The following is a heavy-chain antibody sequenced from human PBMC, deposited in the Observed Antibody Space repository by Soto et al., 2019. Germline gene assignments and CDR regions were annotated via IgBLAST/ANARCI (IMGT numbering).Heavy chain of an antibody. CDR2: IYYSGST. V-gene: IGHV4-61*08. J-gene: IGHJ4*02. CDR1: GGSISSGGYS. CDR3: ARHRAIAVDFDY. D-gene: IGHD6-19*01. Sequence: SETLSLTCAVSGGSISSGGYSWSWIRQPPGKGLEWIGYIYYSGSTNYNPSLKSRVTISVDTSKNQFSLKLSSVTAADTAVYYCARHRAIAVDFDYWGQGTLVTVSS.